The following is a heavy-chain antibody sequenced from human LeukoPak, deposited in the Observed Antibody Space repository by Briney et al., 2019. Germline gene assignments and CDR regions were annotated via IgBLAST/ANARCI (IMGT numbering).Heavy chain of an antibody. CDR3: ARIPSICSGGSCPVDY. J-gene: IGHJ4*02. CDR2: INPNSGGT. Sequence: ASVKVSCKASRYTFTGYYMHWVRQAPGQGLEWMGRINPNSGGTNYAQKFQGRVTMTRDTSISTAYMELSRLRSDDTAVYYCARIPSICSGGSCPVDYWGQGTLVTVSS. D-gene: IGHD2-15*01. V-gene: IGHV1-2*06. CDR1: RYTFTGYY.